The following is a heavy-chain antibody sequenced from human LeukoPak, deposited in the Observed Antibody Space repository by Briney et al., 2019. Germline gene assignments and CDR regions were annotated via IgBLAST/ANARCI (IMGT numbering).Heavy chain of an antibody. CDR2: FDGNGPNT. V-gene: IGHV3-23*01. Sequence: GGSLRLSCAASGFTFSSFAMTWVRQAPGKGLEWVSGFDGNGPNTYYADSVKGRFTISRDNAKNSLYLQMNSLRAEDTAVYYCATAGYSSGWFTQNYGMDVWGQGTTVTVSS. CDR1: GFTFSSFA. CDR3: ATAGYSSGWFTQNYGMDV. D-gene: IGHD6-19*01. J-gene: IGHJ6*02.